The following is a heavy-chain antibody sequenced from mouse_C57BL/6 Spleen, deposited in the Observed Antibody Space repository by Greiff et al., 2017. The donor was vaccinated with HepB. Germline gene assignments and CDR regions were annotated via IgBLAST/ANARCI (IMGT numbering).Heavy chain of an antibody. CDR2: FYPGSGSI. D-gene: IGHD1-1*01. Sequence: QVQLQQSGAELVKPGASVKLSCKASGYTFTEYTIHWVKQRSGQGLEWIGWFYPGSGSIKYNEKFKDKSTLTADKSSSTVYMELSRLPSEVSAVYFGARHEVPYYYGSSSVYFDYWGQGTTLTVSS. CDR1: GYTFTEYT. J-gene: IGHJ2*01. V-gene: IGHV1-62-2*01. CDR3: ARHEVPYYYGSSSVYFDY.